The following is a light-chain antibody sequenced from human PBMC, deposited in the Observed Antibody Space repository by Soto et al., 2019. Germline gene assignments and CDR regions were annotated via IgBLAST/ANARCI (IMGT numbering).Light chain of an antibody. CDR1: QNINNY. J-gene: IGKJ5*01. CDR2: NAS. CDR3: KQYENLPT. Sequence: DIQMTQSPSSLSASVGDRVTITCQASQNINNYLNWYQQKPGRAPKLLIYNASNLEAGVPSRFRGGGSGTDFTFTPSPLQPEDIATYYCKQYENLPTFGQGTRLEIK. V-gene: IGKV1-33*01.